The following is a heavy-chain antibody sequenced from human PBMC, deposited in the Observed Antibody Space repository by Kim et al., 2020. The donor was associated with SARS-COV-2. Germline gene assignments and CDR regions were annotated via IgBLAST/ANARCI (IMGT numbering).Heavy chain of an antibody. CDR3: ARDGSSSGWYVDY. J-gene: IGHJ4*02. Sequence: NYNPPLKSRVAISVDTSKNQFSLRLSSVTAADTAVYYCARDGSSSGWYVDYWGQGILVTVSS. D-gene: IGHD6-19*01. V-gene: IGHV4-59*01.